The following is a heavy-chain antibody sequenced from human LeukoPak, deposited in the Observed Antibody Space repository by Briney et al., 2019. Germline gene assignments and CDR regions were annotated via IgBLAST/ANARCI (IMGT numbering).Heavy chain of an antibody. CDR3: ARGHPVVTYYDFWSGYPSAYYFDY. CDR2: MNPNSGNT. V-gene: IGHV1-8*01. J-gene: IGHJ4*02. Sequence: GASVKVSCKASGYTFTSYDINWARQATGQGLEWMGWMNPNSGNTGYAQKFQGRVTMTRNTSISTAYMELSSLRSEDTAVYYCARGHPVVTYYDFWSGYPSAYYFDYWGQGTLVTVSS. D-gene: IGHD3-3*01. CDR1: GYTFTSYD.